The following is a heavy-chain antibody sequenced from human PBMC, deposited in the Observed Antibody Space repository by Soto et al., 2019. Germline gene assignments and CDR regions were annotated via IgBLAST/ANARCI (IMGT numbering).Heavy chain of an antibody. CDR3: ASDSGYSYGYFDY. Sequence: PGGSLRLSCAASGFTFSSYSMDWVRQAPGKGLEWVSSISSSSSYIYYADSVKGRFTISRDNAKNSLYLQINSLSAEDTAVYYCASDSGYSYGYFDYWGQGTLVTVSS. CDR1: GFTFSSYS. V-gene: IGHV3-21*01. J-gene: IGHJ4*02. D-gene: IGHD5-18*01. CDR2: ISSSSSYI.